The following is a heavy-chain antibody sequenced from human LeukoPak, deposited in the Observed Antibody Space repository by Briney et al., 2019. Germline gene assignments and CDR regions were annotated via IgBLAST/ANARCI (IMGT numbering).Heavy chain of an antibody. V-gene: IGHV4-30-4*08. CDR3: ARDSPMTNYYYYMDV. D-gene: IGHD3-22*01. J-gene: IGHJ6*03. CDR2: IYYSGST. Sequence: PSETLSLTCTVSGDSISSGDYYWSWIRQPPGKSLEWIGYIYYSGSTYYNPSLKSRVTISVDTSKNQFSLKLSSVTAADTAVYYCARDSPMTNYYYYMDVWGKGTTVTVSS. CDR1: GDSISSGDYY.